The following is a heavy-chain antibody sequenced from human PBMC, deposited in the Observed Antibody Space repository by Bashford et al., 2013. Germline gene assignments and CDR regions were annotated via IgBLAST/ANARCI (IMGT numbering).Heavy chain of an antibody. CDR1: GDSMSSDDW. D-gene: IGHD5-18*01. CDR2: TSHSGDT. V-gene: IGHV4-4*02. J-gene: IGHJ4*02. Sequence: SETLSLTCAVSGDSMSSDDWWSWVRQAPGKGLEWIGETSHSGDTNYQPSLKSRVTISVDKSRNQFSLKLNSVTAADTAVYYCATVNTAAFEYWGQGKLVTVSS. CDR3: ATVNTAAFEY.